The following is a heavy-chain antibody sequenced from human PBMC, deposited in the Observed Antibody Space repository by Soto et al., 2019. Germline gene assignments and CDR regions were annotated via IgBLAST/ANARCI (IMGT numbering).Heavy chain of an antibody. CDR2: IYHSGST. Sequence: QVQLQESGPGLVKPSGTLSLTCAVSSGSISSSNWWSWVRQPPGKGLEWIGEIYHSGSTNYNPSLKSRVTISVAKSKNQFSLKLSSVTAADTAVYYCARGKYYYGSGSYCAFDIWGQGTMVTVSS. D-gene: IGHD3-10*01. CDR1: SGSISSSNW. J-gene: IGHJ3*02. CDR3: ARGKYYYGSGSYCAFDI. V-gene: IGHV4-4*02.